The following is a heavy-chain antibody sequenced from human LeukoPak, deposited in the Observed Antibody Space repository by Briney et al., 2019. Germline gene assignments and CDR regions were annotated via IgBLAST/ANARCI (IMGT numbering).Heavy chain of an antibody. CDR2: MRYDGSNK. J-gene: IGHJ4*02. D-gene: IGHD6-13*01. CDR1: GFTFSSYG. V-gene: IGHV3-30*02. Sequence: GRSLRLSCAASGFTFSSYGMHWVRQAPGKGLEWVAFMRYDGSNKYYADSVKGRFTISRDNSKNTLYLQMNSLRAEDTAVYYCAKAFSVAAAGIFDYWGQGTLVTVSS. CDR3: AKAFSVAAAGIFDY.